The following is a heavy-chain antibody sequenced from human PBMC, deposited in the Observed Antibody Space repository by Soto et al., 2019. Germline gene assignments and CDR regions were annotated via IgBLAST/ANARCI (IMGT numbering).Heavy chain of an antibody. CDR2: IIPIFGTA. V-gene: IGHV1-69*01. CDR3: ARDPAIAAAGTLYYYGMDV. Sequence: QVQLVQSGAEVKKPGSSVKVSCKASGGTFSSYAISWVRQAPGQGIEWMGGIIPIFGTANYAQKFQGRVTITADESTSTAYMELSSLRSEDTAVYYCARDPAIAAAGTLYYYGMDVWGQGTTVTVSS. J-gene: IGHJ6*02. CDR1: GGTFSSYA. D-gene: IGHD6-13*01.